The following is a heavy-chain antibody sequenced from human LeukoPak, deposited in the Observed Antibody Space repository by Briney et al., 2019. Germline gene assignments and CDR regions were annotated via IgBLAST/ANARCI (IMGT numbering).Heavy chain of an antibody. CDR2: ISSSGSTI. D-gene: IGHD1-26*01. V-gene: IGHV3-48*03. Sequence: GGSLRLSCAASGFTFSSYEMDWVRQAPGKGLEWVSYISSSGSTIYYADSVKGRFTISRDNAKNSLYLQMNSLRAEDTAVYYCAREWYSGSYWATDAFDIWGQGTMVTVSS. CDR1: GFTFSSYE. J-gene: IGHJ3*02. CDR3: AREWYSGSYWATDAFDI.